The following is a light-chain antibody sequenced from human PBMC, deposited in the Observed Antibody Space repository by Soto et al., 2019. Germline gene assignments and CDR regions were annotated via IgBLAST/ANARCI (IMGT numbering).Light chain of an antibody. V-gene: IGKV1-12*01. CDR2: GAS. CDR3: LQAKSFPRT. J-gene: IGKJ4*01. Sequence: DLQMTQSPSSLSASVGDKVTITCRASQDVSIWLAWFQQKPGEAPKLLIYGASSLQSGVPSRFSGTGSGTDFTLTINSLQPEDFATYYCLQAKSFPRTFGGGTKVEVK. CDR1: QDVSIW.